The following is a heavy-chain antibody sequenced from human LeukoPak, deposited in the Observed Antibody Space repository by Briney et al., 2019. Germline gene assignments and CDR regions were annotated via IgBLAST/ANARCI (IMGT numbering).Heavy chain of an antibody. D-gene: IGHD3-22*01. CDR3: AKDGITYYYDSSGYSYFDY. V-gene: IGHV3-33*06. Sequence: GGSLRLSCAASGFTFSSYGMHWVRQAPGKGLEWVAVIWYDGSNKYYADSVKGRFTISRDNSKNTLYLQMNSLRAEDTAVYYCAKDGITYYYDSSGYSYFDYWGQGTLVTVSS. CDR2: IWYDGSNK. J-gene: IGHJ4*02. CDR1: GFTFSSYG.